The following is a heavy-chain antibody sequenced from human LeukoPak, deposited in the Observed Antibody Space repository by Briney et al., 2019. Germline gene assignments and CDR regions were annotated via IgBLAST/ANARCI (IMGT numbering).Heavy chain of an antibody. J-gene: IGHJ4*02. V-gene: IGHV4-59*01. D-gene: IGHD3-22*01. CDR3: ARDYDSSLDY. Sequence: SETLSLTCAVYGGSFSGYYWSWIRQPPGKGLEWIGYIYYSGSTNYNPSLKSRVTISVDTSKNQFSLKLSSVTAADTAVYYCARDYDSSLDYWGQGTLVTVSS. CDR1: GGSFSGYY. CDR2: IYYSGST.